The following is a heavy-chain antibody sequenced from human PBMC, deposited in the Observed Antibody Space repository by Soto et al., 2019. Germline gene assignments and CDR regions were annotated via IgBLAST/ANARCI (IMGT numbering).Heavy chain of an antibody. D-gene: IGHD3-10*01. CDR3: AKDRVGGSGSYYYYYGMDV. CDR2: ISGSGGST. J-gene: IGHJ6*02. V-gene: IGHV3-23*01. Sequence: GGSLRLSCAASGFTFSSYAMSWVRQAPGKGLERVSAISGSGGSTYYADSVKGRFTISRDNSKNTLYLQMNSLRAEDTAVYYCAKDRVGGSGSYYYYYGMDVWGQGTTVTVSS. CDR1: GFTFSSYA.